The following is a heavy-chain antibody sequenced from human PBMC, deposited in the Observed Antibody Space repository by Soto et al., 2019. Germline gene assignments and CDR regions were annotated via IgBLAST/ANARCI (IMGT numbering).Heavy chain of an antibody. J-gene: IGHJ6*03. D-gene: IGHD3-3*01. CDR2: ISGSGGST. V-gene: IGHV3-23*01. CDR1: GFTFSSYA. CDR3: AKDGGGRYEFCSGYSDWYYYYYMDV. Sequence: PGGSLRLSCAASGFTFSSYAMSWVRQAPGKGLEWVSAISGSGGSTYYADSVKGRFTISRDNSKNTLYLQMNSLRAEDTAVYYCAKDGGGRYEFCSGYSDWYYYYYMDVWDKGTTVTVSS.